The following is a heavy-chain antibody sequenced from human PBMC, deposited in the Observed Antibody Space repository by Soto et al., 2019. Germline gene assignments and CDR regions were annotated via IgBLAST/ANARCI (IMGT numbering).Heavy chain of an antibody. V-gene: IGHV3-23*01. CDR3: AKDLDSSSWNYYFDY. D-gene: IGHD6-13*01. CDR1: GFTFSSYA. J-gene: IGHJ4*02. Sequence: EVQLLESGGGLVQPGGSLRLSCAASGFTFSSYAMSWVRQAPGKGLEWVSAISGSGGSTYYADSVKGRFTISRDNSKNTLYLQMNSLSAEDTAVYYCAKDLDSSSWNYYFDYWGQGTLVTVSS. CDR2: ISGSGGST.